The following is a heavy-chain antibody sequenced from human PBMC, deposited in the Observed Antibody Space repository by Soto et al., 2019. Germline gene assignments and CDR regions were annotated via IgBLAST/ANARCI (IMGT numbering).Heavy chain of an antibody. J-gene: IGHJ4*02. Sequence: LSLTCTVSGGSISSGDYYWSWIRQPPGKGLEWIGYIYYSGSTYYNPSLKSRVTISVDTSKNQFSLKLSSVTAADTAVYYCARGKGRTYYFDYWGQGTLVTVSS. CDR2: IYYSGST. CDR1: GGSISSGDYY. CDR3: ARGKGRTYYFDY. D-gene: IGHD3-16*01. V-gene: IGHV4-30-4*01.